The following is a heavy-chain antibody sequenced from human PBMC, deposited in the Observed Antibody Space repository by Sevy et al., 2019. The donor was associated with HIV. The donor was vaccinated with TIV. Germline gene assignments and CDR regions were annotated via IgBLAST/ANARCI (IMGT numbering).Heavy chain of an antibody. CDR3: ARSPEFQYQMLYGRQKYNGMDV. Sequence: GGSLRLSCAASGFSVSTYSMNWVRQAPGKGLEWVSSITSGSTYTYYVDSVKGRFSISRDNAKNSVFLQMNSLRAEDTAVYYCARSPEFQYQMLYGRQKYNGMDVWGQGTTVTVSS. D-gene: IGHD2-2*02. J-gene: IGHJ6*02. CDR2: ITSGSTYT. V-gene: IGHV3-21*01. CDR1: GFSVSTYS.